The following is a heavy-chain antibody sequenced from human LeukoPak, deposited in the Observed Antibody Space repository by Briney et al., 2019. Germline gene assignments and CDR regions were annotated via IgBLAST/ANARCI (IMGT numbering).Heavy chain of an antibody. J-gene: IGHJ4*02. CDR1: GGTFSSYA. CDR2: IIPIFGTA. D-gene: IGHD1-26*01. CDR3: ARDPEAYWELTSLDY. Sequence: SVKVSCKASGGTFSSYAISWVRQAPGQGLEWMGGIIPIFGTANYAQKFQGRVTMTRDTSTSTVYMELSSLRSEDTAVYYCARDPEAYWELTSLDYWGQGTLVTVSS. V-gene: IGHV1-69*05.